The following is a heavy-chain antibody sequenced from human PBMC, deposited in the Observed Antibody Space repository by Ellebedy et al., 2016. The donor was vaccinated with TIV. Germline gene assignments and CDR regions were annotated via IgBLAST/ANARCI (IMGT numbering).Heavy chain of an antibody. CDR2: IYSGGST. Sequence: GGSLRLSCAASGFTVSGNYMSWVRQAPGKGLEWVSVIYSGGSTYYSDSVKGRFTISRDNSKNTLYLQMNSLRADDTAVYYCAREVYSSTWYDCWGQGTLVTVSS. V-gene: IGHV3-53*01. CDR1: GFTVSGNY. J-gene: IGHJ5*01. D-gene: IGHD6-13*01. CDR3: AREVYSSTWYDC.